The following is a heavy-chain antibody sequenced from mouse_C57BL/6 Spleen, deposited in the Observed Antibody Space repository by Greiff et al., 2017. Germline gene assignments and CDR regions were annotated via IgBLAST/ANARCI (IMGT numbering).Heavy chain of an antibody. CDR3: ARDYGSSYGGYAMDY. CDR1: GYTFTSYW. Sequence: QVQLQQSGAELVKPGASVKLSCKASGYTFTSYWMHWVKQRPGRGLEWIGRIDPNSGGTKYNEKFKSKATLTVDKPSSTAYMQLSSLTSEDSAVYYWARDYGSSYGGYAMDYWGQGTSVTVSS. J-gene: IGHJ4*01. CDR2: IDPNSGGT. V-gene: IGHV1-72*01. D-gene: IGHD1-1*01.